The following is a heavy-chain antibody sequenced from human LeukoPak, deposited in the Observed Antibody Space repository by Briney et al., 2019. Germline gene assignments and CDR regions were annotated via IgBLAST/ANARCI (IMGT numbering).Heavy chain of an antibody. J-gene: IGHJ4*02. CDR1: GGSFSGYY. V-gene: IGHV4-34*01. CDR2: INHSGST. Sequence: SETLSLTCAVYGGSFSGYYWSWIRQPPGKGLEWIGEINHSGSTNYNPSLKSRVTISVDTSKNQFSLKLSSVTAADTAVYYCARYSSGYYYRSPYFDYWGQGTLVTVPS. CDR3: ARYSSGYYYRSPYFDY. D-gene: IGHD3-22*01.